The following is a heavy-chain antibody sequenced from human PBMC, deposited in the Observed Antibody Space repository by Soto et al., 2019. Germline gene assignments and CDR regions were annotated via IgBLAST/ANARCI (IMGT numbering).Heavy chain of an antibody. V-gene: IGHV3-30*18. Sequence: PGGSLRLSCVASGFSFSTYVMNWARQAPGKGLEWVAVISSNGKTTYYADSVKGRFTISRDNSQKTVFLQMNSLRAEDTAIYFCAKVRLTDYLRYAPHLWGQGTLVTVSS. CDR3: AKVRLTDYLRYAPHL. CDR1: GFSFSTYV. D-gene: IGHD2-8*01. J-gene: IGHJ3*01. CDR2: ISSNGKTT.